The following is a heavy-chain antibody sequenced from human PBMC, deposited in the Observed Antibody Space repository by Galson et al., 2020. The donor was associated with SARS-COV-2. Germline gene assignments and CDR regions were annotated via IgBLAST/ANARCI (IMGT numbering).Heavy chain of an antibody. Sequence: GESLKISCAAPGFTFNSYAMNWLRQAPGKGLVWVSGISGSGSATYYAGSVKGRFTISRDNSQNTLYLQMNGLRAEDTAIYYCAKRHRDSSGFDYWGQGARVTVSS. J-gene: IGHJ4*02. CDR3: AKRHRDSSGFDY. D-gene: IGHD3-22*01. CDR1: GFTFNSYA. CDR2: ISGSGSAT. V-gene: IGHV3-23*01.